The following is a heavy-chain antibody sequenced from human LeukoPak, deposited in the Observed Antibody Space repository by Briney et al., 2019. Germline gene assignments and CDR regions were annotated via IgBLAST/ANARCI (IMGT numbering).Heavy chain of an antibody. V-gene: IGHV3-48*01. D-gene: IGHD1-26*01. J-gene: IGHJ4*02. Sequence: PGGSLRLSCAASGFTFSNYRMSWVRQTPGKGLEWLSYITDTGSTKYYADSVKGRFTISRDNSKNTLYLQMNSLRAEDTAVYYCARGSIVGATWNYWGQGTLVTVSS. CDR2: ITDTGSTK. CDR3: ARGSIVGATWNY. CDR1: GFTFSNYR.